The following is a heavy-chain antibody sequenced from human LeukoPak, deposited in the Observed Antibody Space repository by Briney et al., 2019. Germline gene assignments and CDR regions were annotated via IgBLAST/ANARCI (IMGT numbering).Heavy chain of an antibody. CDR1: GFTVSSNY. CDR2: IYSGGST. J-gene: IGHJ4*02. Sequence: PGGSLRLFCAASGFTVSSNYMSWVRQAPGKGLEWVSVIYSGGSTYYADSVKGRFTISRDNSKNTLYLQMNSLRSEDTAVYYCARGWRDSSSWSLFDYWGQGTLVTVSS. D-gene: IGHD6-13*01. CDR3: ARGWRDSSSWSLFDY. V-gene: IGHV3-53*05.